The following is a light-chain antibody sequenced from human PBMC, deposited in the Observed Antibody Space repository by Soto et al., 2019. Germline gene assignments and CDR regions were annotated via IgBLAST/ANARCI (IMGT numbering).Light chain of an antibody. J-gene: IGLJ2*01. Sequence: QSALTQPASVSGSPGQSITISCTGTRSDVGRYNLVSWYQHHPGKAPKLMIYEGSKRPSGVSNRFSGSKSGNTASLTISGLQAEDEADYSCCSYADSTTLVFGGGTKLTVL. CDR3: CSYADSTTLV. V-gene: IGLV2-23*01. CDR1: RSDVGRYNL. CDR2: EGS.